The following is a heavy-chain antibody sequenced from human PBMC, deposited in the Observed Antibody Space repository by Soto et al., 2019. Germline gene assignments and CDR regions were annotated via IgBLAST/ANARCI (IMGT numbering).Heavy chain of an antibody. CDR2: ISGSGGST. D-gene: IGHD6-19*01. V-gene: IGHV3-23*01. CDR1: GFTFSSYA. Sequence: EVQLLESGGGLVQPGGSLRLSCAASGFTFSSYAMSWVRQAPGKGLEWVSAISGSGGSTYYADSVKGRFTISRDNSKNTLYLQMDRLRAEDTAVYYCAHGYRSGWYELGDAFDIWGQGTMVTVSS. J-gene: IGHJ3*02. CDR3: AHGYRSGWYELGDAFDI.